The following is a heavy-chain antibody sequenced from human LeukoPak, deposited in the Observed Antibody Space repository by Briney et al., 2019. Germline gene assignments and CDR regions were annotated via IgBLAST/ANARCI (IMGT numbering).Heavy chain of an antibody. Sequence: PGGSLRLSCAASGFIFRTYAMSWVRQAPGKGLEWVSALSGSGDKTFYADSVKRRLTISRDNSKNTLYLQMNSLRAEDTAVYYCAKDLNYGFDYWGQGTLVTVSS. J-gene: IGHJ4*02. CDR3: AKDLNYGFDY. CDR2: LSGSGDKT. CDR1: GFIFRTYA. D-gene: IGHD4-11*01. V-gene: IGHV3-23*01.